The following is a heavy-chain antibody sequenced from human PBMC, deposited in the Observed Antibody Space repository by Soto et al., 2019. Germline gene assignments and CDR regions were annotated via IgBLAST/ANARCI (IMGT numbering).Heavy chain of an antibody. V-gene: IGHV1-2*04. D-gene: IGHD4-4*01. Sequence: ASVTVSCQASGYTFTGYYMHWVRQATGQGLEWMGWMNPNSGGTNYAQKFQGWVTMTRNTSISTAYMELSSLRSEDTAVYYCARFSRNYHFDYWGQGTLVTVSS. CDR3: ARFSRNYHFDY. CDR1: GYTFTGYY. J-gene: IGHJ4*02. CDR2: MNPNSGGT.